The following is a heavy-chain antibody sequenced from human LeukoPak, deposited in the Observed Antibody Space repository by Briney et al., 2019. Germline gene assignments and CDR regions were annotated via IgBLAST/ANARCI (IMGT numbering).Heavy chain of an antibody. D-gene: IGHD2-21*02. CDR3: ARDGAYCGGDCYTAPYY. V-gene: IGHV3-7*01. CDR1: GFTFSSYW. Sequence: GGSLRLSCAASGFTFSSYWMSWVRQAPGKGLEWLANIKQDGSEKYYVDSVKGRFTISRDNAKNSLYLQMNSLRAEDTAVYYCARDGAYCGGDCYTAPYYWGQGTLVTVSS. J-gene: IGHJ4*02. CDR2: IKQDGSEK.